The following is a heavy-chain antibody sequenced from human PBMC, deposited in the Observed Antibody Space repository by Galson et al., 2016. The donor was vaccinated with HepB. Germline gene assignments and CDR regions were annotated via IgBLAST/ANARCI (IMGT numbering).Heavy chain of an antibody. D-gene: IGHD2-21*02. CDR2: ISGSGYNT. Sequence: SLRLSCAASGFTFSSYAMSWVRQAPGTGLEWVSTISGSGYNTYYADSVKGRFTISRDNSKNTLYLQVKSLRAEDTAVYYCAKSLLGVTLVSYYYGMDVWGQGTTVTVSS. J-gene: IGHJ6*02. V-gene: IGHV3-23*01. CDR1: GFTFSSYA. CDR3: AKSLLGVTLVSYYYGMDV.